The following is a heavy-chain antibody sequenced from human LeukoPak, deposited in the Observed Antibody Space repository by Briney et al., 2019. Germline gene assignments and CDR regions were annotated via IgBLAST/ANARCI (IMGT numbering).Heavy chain of an antibody. V-gene: IGHV3-48*03. D-gene: IGHD3-10*02. J-gene: IGHJ6*04. CDR2: ISSSGSTI. CDR1: GFTLSSYE. Sequence: GGSLRLSCAASGFTLSSYEMNWVRQAPGKGLGWDSYISSSGSTIYYADSVKGRFTIPRDNAKNSLYLQMNSLRAEDTAVYYCAELGITMIGGVWGKGTTVTISS. CDR3: AELGITMIGGV.